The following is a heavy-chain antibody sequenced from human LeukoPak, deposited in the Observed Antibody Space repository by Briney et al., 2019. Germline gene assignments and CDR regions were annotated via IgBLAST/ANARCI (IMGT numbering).Heavy chain of an antibody. J-gene: IGHJ5*02. Sequence: SQTLSLICAISGDSVSSNSAAWNWIRQSPSRGLEWLGRTYYRSNWLNDFALSVKSRITINPDTSKNQFSLQLNSVTPEDTAVYYCAKNYGDSNWFDPWGQGTLVTVSS. CDR3: AKNYGDSNWFDP. V-gene: IGHV6-1*01. CDR1: GDSVSSNSAA. D-gene: IGHD4-17*01. CDR2: TYYRSNWLN.